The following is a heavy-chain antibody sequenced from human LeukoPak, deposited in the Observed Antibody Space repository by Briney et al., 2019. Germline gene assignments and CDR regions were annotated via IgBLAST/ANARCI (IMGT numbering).Heavy chain of an antibody. V-gene: IGHV1-46*01. D-gene: IGHD2-15*01. CDR3: ARDRCSGGSCYTMDY. CDR2: INPSGGST. Sequence: ASVKVSCKASGYTFTSYYMHWVRQAPGQGLEWMGIINPSGGSTSYAQEFQGRVTMTRDTSTSTVYMELSSLRSEDTAVYYCARDRCSGGSCYTMDYWGQGTLVTVSS. CDR1: GYTFTSYY. J-gene: IGHJ4*02.